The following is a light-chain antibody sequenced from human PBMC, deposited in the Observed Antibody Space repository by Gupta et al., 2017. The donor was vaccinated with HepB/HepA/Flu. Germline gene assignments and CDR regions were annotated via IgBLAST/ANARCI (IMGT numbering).Light chain of an antibody. CDR1: QSVSNY. J-gene: IGKJ2*01. CDR2: DAS. Sequence: EIVLTQSPATLSLSPGERATLSCGASQSVSNYLDWYQQKPGQAPRLLIYDASTRATGIPARLSGSGSGTDFTLTISSLEPEDSAVYYCQQRTNWPRGYTFGQGTKLEIK. V-gene: IGKV3-11*01. CDR3: QQRTNWPRGYT.